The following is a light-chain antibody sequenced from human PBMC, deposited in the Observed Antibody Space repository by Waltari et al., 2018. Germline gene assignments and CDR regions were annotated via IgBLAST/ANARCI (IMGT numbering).Light chain of an antibody. V-gene: IGKV3D-15*01. J-gene: IGKJ4*01. CDR3: QQYDNWPLT. CDR2: GAS. Sequence: EIVMTHSPATLSVSPGETATLSCRASPSVSNKLAWYQQKPGQTPRLLIYGASTRATGIPARFSGSGSGTEFTLTISSLQSEDFAVYYCQQYDNWPLTFGGGTKVEIK. CDR1: PSVSNK.